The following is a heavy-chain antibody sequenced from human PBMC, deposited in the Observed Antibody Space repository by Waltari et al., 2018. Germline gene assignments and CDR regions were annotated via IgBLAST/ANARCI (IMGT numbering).Heavy chain of an antibody. CDR1: GGSFSGYY. Sequence: QVQLQQWGAGLLKPSETLSLTCAVYGGSFSGYYWSWIRQPPGKGLEWSGEINHSGSTNYNPSLKSRVTISVDTSKNQFSLKLSSVTAADTAVYYCAREVRTIVVVPAASYYYYYYYMDVWGKGTTVTVSS. J-gene: IGHJ6*03. CDR3: AREVRTIVVVPAASYYYYYYYMDV. CDR2: INHSGST. V-gene: IGHV4-34*01. D-gene: IGHD2-2*01.